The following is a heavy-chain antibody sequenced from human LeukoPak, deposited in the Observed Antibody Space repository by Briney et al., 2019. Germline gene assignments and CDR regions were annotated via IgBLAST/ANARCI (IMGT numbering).Heavy chain of an antibody. CDR2: INPSGGST. D-gene: IGHD2-15*01. CDR1: GYTFTSYY. J-gene: IGHJ4*02. CDR3: ARVGQDCSGGSCYKFYYYFDY. V-gene: IGHV1-46*01. Sequence: RASVKVSCKASGYTFTSYYVHWMRQAPGQGLEWMGIINPSGGSTNYAQKFQGRVTITADESTSTAYMELSSLRSEDTAVYYCARVGQDCSGGSCYKFYYYFDYWGQGTLVTVSS.